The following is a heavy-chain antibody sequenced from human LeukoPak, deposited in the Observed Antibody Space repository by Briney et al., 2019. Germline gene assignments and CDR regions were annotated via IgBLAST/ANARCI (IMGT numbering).Heavy chain of an antibody. J-gene: IGHJ3*02. Sequence: PSETPSLTCTVSGGSISSSSYYWGWIRQPPGKGLEWIGTIYYSGSTYYNPSLKSRVTISVDTSKNQFSMNLSSVTAADTAVYYCARHLGFGSYNAFDIWGQGTMVTVSS. CDR2: IYYSGST. D-gene: IGHD3-10*01. CDR3: ARHLGFGSYNAFDI. V-gene: IGHV4-39*01. CDR1: GGSISSSSYY.